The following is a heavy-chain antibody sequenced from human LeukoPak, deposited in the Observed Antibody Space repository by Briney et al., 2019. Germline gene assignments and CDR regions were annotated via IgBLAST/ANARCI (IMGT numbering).Heavy chain of an antibody. D-gene: IGHD2-21*02. Sequence: GGSLRLSCAASGSTFSSYAMNWVRQSPERGLEWVSAISGTGGSTSYADSLKGRFTISRDNSENTLYLQMSRLTGEDTAVYYCAKAEDSYCGGDCYYYYYYGMDVWGQGTTVTVSS. CDR1: GSTFSSYA. J-gene: IGHJ6*02. CDR2: ISGTGGST. V-gene: IGHV3-23*01. CDR3: AKAEDSYCGGDCYYYYYYGMDV.